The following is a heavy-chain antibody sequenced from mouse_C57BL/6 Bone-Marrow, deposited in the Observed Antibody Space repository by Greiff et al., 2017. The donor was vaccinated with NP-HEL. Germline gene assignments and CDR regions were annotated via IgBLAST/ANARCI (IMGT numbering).Heavy chain of an antibody. D-gene: IGHD2-3*01. J-gene: IGHJ2*01. Sequence: QVQLKESGAELVRPGTSVKVSCKASGYAFTNYLIEWVKQRPGQGLEWIGVINPGSGGTNYNEKFKGKATLTADKSSSTAYMQLSSLTSEDSAVYFCARADGYYSYYFDYWGQGTTLTVSS. CDR2: INPGSGGT. V-gene: IGHV1-54*01. CDR3: ARADGYYSYYFDY. CDR1: GYAFTNYL.